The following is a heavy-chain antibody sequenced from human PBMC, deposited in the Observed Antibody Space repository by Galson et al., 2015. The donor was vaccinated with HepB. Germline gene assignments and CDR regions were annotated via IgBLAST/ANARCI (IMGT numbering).Heavy chain of an antibody. CDR3: AKAVDSSSYYAFDI. J-gene: IGHJ3*02. D-gene: IGHD6-13*01. CDR1: GFTFSSYA. Sequence: SLRLSCAASGFTFSSYAMSWVRQAPGKGLEWVSAIRGSGGGTYYADSVKGRFTISRDNSKNTLYLQMNSLRAEDTAVYYCAKAVDSSSYYAFDIWGQGTMVTVSS. CDR2: IRGSGGGT. V-gene: IGHV3-23*01.